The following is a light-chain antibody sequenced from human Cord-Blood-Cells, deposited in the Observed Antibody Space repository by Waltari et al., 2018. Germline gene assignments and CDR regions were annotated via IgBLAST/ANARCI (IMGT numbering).Light chain of an antibody. V-gene: IGKV3-11*01. CDR3: QQRSNWSLT. J-gene: IGKJ3*01. CDR2: DAS. CDR1: QSVSSY. Sequence: EIVLTQSPATLSLSPGERATLSCRASQSVSSYLASYQQKPGQAPRLLIYDASNRATGIPARFSGSGSGTDFTLTISSLVPEDFAVYYCQQRSNWSLTFGPGTKVDIK.